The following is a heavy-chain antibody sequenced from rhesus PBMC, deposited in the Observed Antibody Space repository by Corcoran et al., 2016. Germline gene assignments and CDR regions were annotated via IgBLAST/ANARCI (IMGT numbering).Heavy chain of an antibody. J-gene: IGHJ4*01. CDR1: GGSFSGYY. CDR2: ISSSSRST. CDR3: ARRLATVTLSYFDY. D-gene: IGHD5-36*02. V-gene: IGHV4-165*01. Sequence: QVQLQESGPGLGKPSAPLSLTCAVSGGSFSGYYWGWSRQPPGKGLEWIGYISSSSRSTDSHPSLKSRVNISTDTSKDQFSLRLSSVTAADTAVYYCARRLATVTLSYFDYWGQGVLVTVSS.